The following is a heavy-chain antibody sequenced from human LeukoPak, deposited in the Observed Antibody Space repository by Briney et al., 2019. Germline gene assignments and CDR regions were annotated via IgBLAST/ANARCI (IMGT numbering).Heavy chain of an antibody. Sequence: PGGSLRLSCAAFGFTFSSYAMSWVRQAPGKGLEWVSSISSTSSSTHYADSAKGRFTISRDNAKNSLYLQMNSLRAEDAAVYYCLRGDVRDYWGHGTLVTVSS. J-gene: IGHJ4*01. CDR3: LRGDVRDY. CDR1: GFTFSSYA. CDR2: ISSTSSST. D-gene: IGHD2-21*01. V-gene: IGHV3-21*01.